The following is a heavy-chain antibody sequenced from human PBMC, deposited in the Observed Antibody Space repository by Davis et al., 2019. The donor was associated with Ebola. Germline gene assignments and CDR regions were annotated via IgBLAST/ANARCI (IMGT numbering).Heavy chain of an antibody. J-gene: IGHJ6*02. CDR3: ARSTKNYEWGMDV. D-gene: IGHD3-3*01. V-gene: IGHV4-59*01. Sequence: MPSETLSLTCTVSGGSISSYYWSWIRQPPGKGLEWIGYIYYSGSTNYNPSLKSRVTISVDTSKNQFSLKLSSVTAADTAVYYCARSTKNYEWGMDVWGQGTTVTVSS. CDR1: GGSISSYY. CDR2: IYYSGST.